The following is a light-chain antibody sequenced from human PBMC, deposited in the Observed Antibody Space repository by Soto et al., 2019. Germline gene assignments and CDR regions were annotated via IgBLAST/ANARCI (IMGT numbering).Light chain of an antibody. CDR2: WAS. V-gene: IGKV4-1*01. CDR1: QSVLYNSNNKHY. Sequence: DIVMTQSPDSLAVSLGERATINCKPSQSVLYNSNNKHYLAWYQHKPGQPPRLLIYWASTRESGVPDRFSGMGSGRDFTLTISSLQPEDVEVYYCQQYYSTPLTFGGGTKVGIK. CDR3: QQYYSTPLT. J-gene: IGKJ4*02.